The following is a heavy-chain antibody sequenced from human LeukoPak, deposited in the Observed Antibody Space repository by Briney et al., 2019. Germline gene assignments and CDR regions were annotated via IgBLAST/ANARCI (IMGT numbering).Heavy chain of an antibody. CDR1: GFTFSSHS. V-gene: IGHV3-48*01. J-gene: IGHJ4*02. CDR3: VSSASGWYYYDY. Sequence: GGSLRLSCAASGFTFSSHSMNWVRQAPGKGLEWVSYISSSSSTIYYADSVKGRFTISRDNSKNTLYLQMNSLRAEDTAVYYCVSSASGWYYYDYWGQGTLVTVSS. CDR2: ISSSSSTI. D-gene: IGHD6-19*01.